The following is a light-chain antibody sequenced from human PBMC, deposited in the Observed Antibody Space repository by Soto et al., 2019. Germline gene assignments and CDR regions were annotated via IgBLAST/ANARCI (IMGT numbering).Light chain of an antibody. CDR1: QSISSW. CDR3: QQSYSTPQ. Sequence: DIQMTQSPSTLSASVGDRVTITCRASQSISSWLAWYQQKPGKAPKLLIYDASSLESGVPSRFSGSGSGTEFTLTISSLQPEDFATYYCQQSYSTPQFGPGTKVDIK. CDR2: DAS. J-gene: IGKJ3*01. V-gene: IGKV1-5*01.